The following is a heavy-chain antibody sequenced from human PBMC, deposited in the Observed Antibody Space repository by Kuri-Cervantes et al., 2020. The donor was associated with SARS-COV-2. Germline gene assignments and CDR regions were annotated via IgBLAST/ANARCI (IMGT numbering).Heavy chain of an antibody. CDR2: ISSSGSTI. CDR3: AKSRGAFDI. V-gene: IGHV3-48*04. CDR1: GFTFSSYS. J-gene: IGHJ3*02. Sequence: ETLSLTCAASGFTFSSYSMNWVRQAPGKGLEWVSYISSSGSTIYYADSVRGRFTISRDNAKNSLYLQMNSLRAEDTAVYYCAKSRGAFDIWGQGTMVTVSS.